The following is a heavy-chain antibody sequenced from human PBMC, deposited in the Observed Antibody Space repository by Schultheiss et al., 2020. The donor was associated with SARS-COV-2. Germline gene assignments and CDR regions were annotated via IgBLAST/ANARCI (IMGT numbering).Heavy chain of an antibody. CDR1: GFTVSSNY. CDR2: IYSCGST. Sequence: GGSLRLSCAASGFTVSSNYMSWVRQAPGKGLEWVSVIYSCGSTYYADSVKGRFTISRDNSKNTLYLQMNSLRAEDTAVYYCAKAGRYYYYYYMDVWGKGTTVTVSS. J-gene: IGHJ6*03. CDR3: AKAGRYYYYYYMDV. V-gene: IGHV3-66*03.